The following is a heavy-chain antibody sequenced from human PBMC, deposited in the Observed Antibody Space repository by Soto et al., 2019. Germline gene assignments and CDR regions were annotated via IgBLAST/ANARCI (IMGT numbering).Heavy chain of an antibody. CDR2: ISNSGGAT. Sequence: DVQLLESGGGLVQPGGSLRLSCAASGFTFSSYGMSWVRQAPGKGLEWVSIISNSGGATYYADSVKGRFSISRDNSKNTLYLQMNSLRAEDTAVYYCAKGRGTNWYYFDYWGQGTLVTVSS. CDR1: GFTFSSYG. CDR3: AKGRGTNWYYFDY. J-gene: IGHJ4*02. D-gene: IGHD7-27*01. V-gene: IGHV3-23*01.